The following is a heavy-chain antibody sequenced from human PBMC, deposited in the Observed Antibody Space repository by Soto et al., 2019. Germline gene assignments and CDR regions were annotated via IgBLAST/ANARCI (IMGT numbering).Heavy chain of an antibody. CDR3: LTDPGEYETF. CDR2: IKRTANAETP. V-gene: IGHV3-15*01. J-gene: IGHJ4*02. Sequence: EQQLVESGGGLVKPGASLRLSCAVSGITFINAWMSWVRQAPGKGLEWVARIKRTANAETPDYAAPVKGRFRISRDDSRNMLYLQMNNLKVEDTAVYYCLTDPGEYETFWGQGTLVTVSS. CDR1: GITFINAW. D-gene: IGHD4-17*01.